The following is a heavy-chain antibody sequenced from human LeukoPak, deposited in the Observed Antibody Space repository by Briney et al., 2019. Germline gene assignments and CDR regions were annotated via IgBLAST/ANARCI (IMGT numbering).Heavy chain of an antibody. CDR3: AKLGGQEIYNYYVGV. Sequence: GGSLRLSCAASGFNFNRYAMSWVRQAPGKGLEWVSGIIDNGNTTYHANSVKGRFTISRDNSKNTLYLQMHSLRAEDTAVYYCAKLGGQEIYNYYVGVWGKGTTVAVSS. CDR1: GFNFNRYA. J-gene: IGHJ6*03. CDR2: IIDNGNTT. D-gene: IGHD3-16*01. V-gene: IGHV3-23*01.